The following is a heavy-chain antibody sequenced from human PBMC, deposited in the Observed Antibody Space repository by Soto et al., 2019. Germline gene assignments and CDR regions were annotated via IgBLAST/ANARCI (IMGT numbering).Heavy chain of an antibody. CDR3: SSGWGWYHFYF. V-gene: IGHV1-3*04. Sequence: ATGQRLEWMGWINTGDATTKYSQTFQGRVTITRDTSANIAYMELSSLRSEDTAVYFCSSGWGWYHFYFCGQGTLVTVSS. CDR2: INTGDATT. D-gene: IGHD3-16*01. J-gene: IGHJ4*02.